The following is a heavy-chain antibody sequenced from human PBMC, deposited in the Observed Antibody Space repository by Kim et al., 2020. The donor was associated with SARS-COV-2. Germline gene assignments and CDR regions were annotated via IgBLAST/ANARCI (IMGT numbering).Heavy chain of an antibody. Sequence: SETLSLTCTVSGGSVSSSSYSWGWIRQPPGKGLEWIGSIYYSGSTYYNPSLKSRVTITVDTSKNQFSLKLTSVTAADTAVYFCAIEDYFYDNSGYLPGFYFDSWGQGTLVTVSS. CDR1: GGSVSSSSYS. J-gene: IGHJ4*02. V-gene: IGHV4-39*02. CDR2: IYYSGST. D-gene: IGHD3-22*01. CDR3: AIEDYFYDNSGYLPGFYFDS.